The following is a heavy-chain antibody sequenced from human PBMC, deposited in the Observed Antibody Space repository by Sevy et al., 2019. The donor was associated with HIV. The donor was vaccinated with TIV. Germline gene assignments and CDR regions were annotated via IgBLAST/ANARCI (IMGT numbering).Heavy chain of an antibody. Sequence: GGSLRLSCAVSGFTFSSYWMSWVRQAPGKGLEWAANIKQDGSETYYVDSVKGRFTISRDNAKKSLYLQMNSLRAEDTAVYYCARDAGSTVYYYMDVWGKGTTVTVSS. D-gene: IGHD1-26*01. CDR3: ARDAGSTVYYYMDV. CDR1: GFTFSSYW. J-gene: IGHJ6*03. V-gene: IGHV3-7*01. CDR2: IKQDGSET.